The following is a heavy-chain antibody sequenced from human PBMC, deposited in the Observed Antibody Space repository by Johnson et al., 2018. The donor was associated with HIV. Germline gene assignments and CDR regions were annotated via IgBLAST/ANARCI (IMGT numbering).Heavy chain of an antibody. CDR2: IRYDGSNK. CDR3: ARDDTEADGAFDI. CDR1: GFTFGDYA. V-gene: IGHV3-30*02. Sequence: VQLVESGGGVVQPGGSLRLSCAASGFTFGDYAMSWVRQAPGKGLEWVAFIRYDGSNKYYADSVKGRFTISRDNSKNTLYLQMNSLRAEDTAVYYCARDDTEADGAFDIWGQGTMVTVSS. D-gene: IGHD2-2*02. J-gene: IGHJ3*02.